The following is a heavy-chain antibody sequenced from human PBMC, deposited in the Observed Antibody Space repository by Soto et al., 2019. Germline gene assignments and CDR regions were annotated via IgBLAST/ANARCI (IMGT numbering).Heavy chain of an antibody. CDR2: IIPIFGTA. D-gene: IGHD2-15*01. CDR1: GGTFSSYA. J-gene: IGHJ6*02. V-gene: IGHV1-69*13. Sequence: SVKVSCKASGGTFSSYAISWVRQAPGQGLEWMGGIIPIFGTANYAQKFQGRVTITADESTSTAYMELSSLRSEDTAVYYCARGGYCSGGSCLTYYYGMDVWGQGTTVTVSS. CDR3: ARGGYCSGGSCLTYYYGMDV.